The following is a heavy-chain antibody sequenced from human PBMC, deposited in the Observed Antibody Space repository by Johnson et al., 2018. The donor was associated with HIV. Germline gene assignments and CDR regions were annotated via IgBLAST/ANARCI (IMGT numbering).Heavy chain of an antibody. CDR3: ARDSVILVDGAFDI. D-gene: IGHD2-15*01. V-gene: IGHV3-30*03. Sequence: QVQLVESGGGVVQPGRSLRLSCAASGFTFSSYGMHWVRQAPAKGLEWVAVISYDGSNKFYADSVKGRFTISRDNSKNTLYLQMNSLRAEDTAVYYCARDSVILVDGAFDIWGQGTMVTVSS. J-gene: IGHJ3*02. CDR1: GFTFSSYG. CDR2: ISYDGSNK.